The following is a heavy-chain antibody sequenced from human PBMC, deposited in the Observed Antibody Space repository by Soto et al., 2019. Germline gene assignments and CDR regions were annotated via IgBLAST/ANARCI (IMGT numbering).Heavy chain of an antibody. CDR3: ARHGITGSYYDAFDI. CDR2: IKYSGTT. V-gene: IGHV4-39*01. D-gene: IGHD1-26*01. Sequence: SATLSLTCPFTCCSIRSSHCHWGWISQPPGKGLEWIASIKYSGTTLYNPSLKSRVTLSVDTSKNQFALKLSSVTAAETAVYYCARHGITGSYYDAFDIWGQGTMVT. CDR1: CCSIRSSHCH. J-gene: IGHJ3*02.